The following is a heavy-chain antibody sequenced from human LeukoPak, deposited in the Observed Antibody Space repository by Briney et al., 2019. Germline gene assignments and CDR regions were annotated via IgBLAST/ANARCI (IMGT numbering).Heavy chain of an antibody. CDR2: INPNSGGT. CDR1: GYTFTGYY. Sequence: ASVKVSCKASGYTFTGYYMHWVRQAPGQGLEWMGWINPNSGGTNYAQKFQGRVTMTRDTSISTAYMELSRLRSDDTAVYYCARGGSSGEWFSHLDYWGQGTLVTVSS. CDR3: ARGGSSGEWFSHLDY. V-gene: IGHV1-2*02. D-gene: IGHD3-3*01. J-gene: IGHJ4*02.